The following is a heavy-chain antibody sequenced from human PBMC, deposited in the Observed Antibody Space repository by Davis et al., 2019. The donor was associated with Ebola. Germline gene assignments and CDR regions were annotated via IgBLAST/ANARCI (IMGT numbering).Heavy chain of an antibody. CDR3: ASTTSMESTYFYYYALDV. CDR1: GYTFTSYY. D-gene: IGHD2-21*01. CDR2: INPSGGST. J-gene: IGHJ6*02. Sequence: ASVKVSCKASGYTFTSYYMHWVRQAPGQGLEWMGIINPSGGSTSYAQKFQGRVTMTRDTSTSTVYMELSSLRSEDTAVYFCASTTSMESTYFYYYALDVWGQGTTVTVSS. V-gene: IGHV1-46*01.